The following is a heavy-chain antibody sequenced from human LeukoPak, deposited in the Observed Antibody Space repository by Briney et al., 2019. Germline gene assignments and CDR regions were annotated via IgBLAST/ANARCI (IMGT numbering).Heavy chain of an antibody. Sequence: SVKVSCKASGGTFSSYAISWVRQAPGQGLEWMGGIIPIFGTANYAQKFQGRVTITADESTSTAYMELSSLRSEDTAVYYCARNKNKRFRGVITELYYYYGMDVWGKGTTVTVSS. CDR3: ARNKNKRFRGVITELYYYYGMDV. CDR1: GGTFSSYA. J-gene: IGHJ6*04. D-gene: IGHD3-10*01. CDR2: IIPIFGTA. V-gene: IGHV1-69*01.